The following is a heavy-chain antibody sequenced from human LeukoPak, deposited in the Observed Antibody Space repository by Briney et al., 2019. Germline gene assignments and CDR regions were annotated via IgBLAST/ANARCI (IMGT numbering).Heavy chain of an antibody. V-gene: IGHV5-10-1*01. Sequence: GESLRISCKGSGYTFTSYWISWVRQMPGKGLEWMGRIDPSDSYTNYSPSFQGHVTISADKSISTAYLQWSSLKAADTAMYYCARLGGYNYDFDYWGQGTLVTVSS. CDR1: GYTFTSYW. CDR2: IDPSDSYT. D-gene: IGHD3-22*01. CDR3: ARLGGYNYDFDY. J-gene: IGHJ4*02.